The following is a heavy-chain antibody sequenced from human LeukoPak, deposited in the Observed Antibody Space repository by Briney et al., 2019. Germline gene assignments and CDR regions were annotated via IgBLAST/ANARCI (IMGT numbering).Heavy chain of an antibody. CDR3: ATHPPKLCTGGSCSDY. Sequence: PSETLSLTCTVSGDSISSYYWSWIRQPPGKGPEWIGYIYYSGSTNYNPSLKSRVTISVDTSKNQFSLKLTSVTAADTAVYYCATHPPKLCTGGSCSDYWGQGTLVTVSS. CDR1: GDSISSYY. CDR2: IYYSGST. V-gene: IGHV4-59*01. J-gene: IGHJ4*02. D-gene: IGHD2-15*01.